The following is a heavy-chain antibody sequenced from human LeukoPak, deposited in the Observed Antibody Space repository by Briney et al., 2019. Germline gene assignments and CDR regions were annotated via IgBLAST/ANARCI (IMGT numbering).Heavy chain of an antibody. CDR1: GYSFTSYW. Sequence: HGESLKISCQGSGYSFTSYWIAWVRQMPGKGLEWMGIIFPGDSETRYSPSFQGQVTFSADKSISTAYLQWSSLKASDTAMYYCARRAGSGPFAYWGQGTQVTVSS. V-gene: IGHV5-51*01. J-gene: IGHJ4*02. CDR2: IFPGDSET. CDR3: ARRAGSGPFAY.